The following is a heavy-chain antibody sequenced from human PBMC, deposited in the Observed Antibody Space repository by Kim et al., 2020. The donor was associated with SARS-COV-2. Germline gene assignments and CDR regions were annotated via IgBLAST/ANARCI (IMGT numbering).Heavy chain of an antibody. V-gene: IGHV3-7*03. CDR2: IKQDDSEK. D-gene: IGHD1-7*01. CDR3: ARGDGRTNDY. CDR1: GFTFSRYW. Sequence: GGSLRLSCAASGFTFSRYWMSWVRQAPGKGLEWVANIKQDDSEKYYADSVKGRFTISRDNAKNSLYLQMNSLRAEDTAVYYCARGDGRTNDYWGQGALVTVSS. J-gene: IGHJ4*02.